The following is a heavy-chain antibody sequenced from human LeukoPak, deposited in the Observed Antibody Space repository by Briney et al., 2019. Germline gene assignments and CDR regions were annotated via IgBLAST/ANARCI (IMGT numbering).Heavy chain of an antibody. CDR3: AKDRWRDGSSSFDN. J-gene: IGHJ4*02. V-gene: IGHV1-18*01. D-gene: IGHD6-6*01. CDR2: ISPYNGNT. Sequence: ASVKVSCKASGYDFTSVGITWVRQAPGQGLEWMGWISPYNGNTRYVQKLQGRVTMTTDTSTSTAYMKLRSLRSDDTAMYYCAKDRWRDGSSSFDNWGQGTLVTVSS. CDR1: GYDFTSVG.